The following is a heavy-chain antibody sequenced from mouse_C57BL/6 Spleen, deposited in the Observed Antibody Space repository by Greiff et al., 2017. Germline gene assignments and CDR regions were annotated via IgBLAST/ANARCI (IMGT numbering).Heavy chain of an antibody. J-gene: IGHJ3*01. CDR1: GYSITSGYY. CDR2: ISYDGSN. V-gene: IGHV3-6*01. CDR3: ARDRGY. Sequence: EVQLQQSGPGLVKPSQSLSLTCSVTGYSITSGYYWNWIRQFPGNKLEWMGYISYDGSNNYKPSLKNRISITRATTKNQFCLKLNSVTTEDTATYDCARDRGYGGQGTLVTVSA. D-gene: IGHD3-1*01.